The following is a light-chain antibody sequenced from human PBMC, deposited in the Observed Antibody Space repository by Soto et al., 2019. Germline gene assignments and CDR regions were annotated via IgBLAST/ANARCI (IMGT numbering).Light chain of an antibody. J-gene: IGKJ3*01. CDR1: QSISSY. Sequence: DIQMTQSPSPLSASVGDSVTITCRSSQSISSYVNWYQQKPGIAPRLLIFAASNLQTGVPSRFSGSGSGTDFTLTISSLQPEDFGTYFCQHTYSTPFTFGPGTKVDI. V-gene: IGKV1-39*01. CDR3: QHTYSTPFT. CDR2: AAS.